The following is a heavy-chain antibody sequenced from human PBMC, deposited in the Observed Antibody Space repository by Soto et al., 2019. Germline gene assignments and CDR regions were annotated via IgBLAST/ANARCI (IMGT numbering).Heavy chain of an antibody. CDR2: IWYDGSNK. CDR1: GFTFSSYG. V-gene: IGHV3-33*01. D-gene: IGHD6-19*01. Sequence: QVQLVESGGGVVQPGRSLRLSCAASGFTFSSYGMHWVRQAPGKGLEWVAVIWYDGSNKYYADSVKGRFTISRDNSKNTLYLQMNSLRAEDTAVYYCARDLDSSGGHNWFDPWGQGTLVTVSS. CDR3: ARDLDSSGGHNWFDP. J-gene: IGHJ5*02.